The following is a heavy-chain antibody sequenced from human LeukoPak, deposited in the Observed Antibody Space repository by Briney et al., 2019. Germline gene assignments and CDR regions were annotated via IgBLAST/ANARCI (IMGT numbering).Heavy chain of an antibody. Sequence: PGGSLRLSCAASGFTFNSYSMHWVRQAPGKGLEWVTAISDDETYKFYADSVKGRFTISRDNSKNTLYLQMNSLRAEDTAVYYCARDFGVVISSYYYYYMDVWGKGTTVTVSS. CDR1: GFTFNSYS. CDR2: ISDDETYK. V-gene: IGHV3-30-3*01. J-gene: IGHJ6*03. CDR3: ARDFGVVISSYYYYYMDV. D-gene: IGHD3-3*01.